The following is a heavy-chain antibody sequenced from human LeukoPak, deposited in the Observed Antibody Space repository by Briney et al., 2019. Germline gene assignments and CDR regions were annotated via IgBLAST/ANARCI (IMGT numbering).Heavy chain of an antibody. CDR2: IYYSGST. CDR1: GGSISSSSYY. CDR3: ARQRIMITFGGVIVN. D-gene: IGHD3-16*02. V-gene: IGHV4-39*01. J-gene: IGHJ4*02. Sequence: SETLSLTCTVSGGSISSSSYYWGWIRQPPGKGLEWIGSIYYSGSTYYNPSLKSRVTISVDTSKNQFSLKLSSVTAADTAVYYCARQRIMITFGGVIVNWGQGTLVTVSS.